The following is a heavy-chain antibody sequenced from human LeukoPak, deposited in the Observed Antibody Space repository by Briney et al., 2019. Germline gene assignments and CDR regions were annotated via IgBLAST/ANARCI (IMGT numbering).Heavy chain of an antibody. V-gene: IGHV4-39*01. D-gene: IGHD3-22*01. CDR3: ARHTLDRSGYYWDYFDY. J-gene: IGHJ4*02. CDR2: LYHSGST. CDR1: GGSISSGSYY. Sequence: PSETLSLTCTVSGGSISSGSYYWGWVRQPPGKGLEWIGSLYHSGSTYYNPSLKSRVSISVDTSKNQFSLKVTSVTAADTAVYYCARHTLDRSGYYWDYFDYWGQGTLVTVSS.